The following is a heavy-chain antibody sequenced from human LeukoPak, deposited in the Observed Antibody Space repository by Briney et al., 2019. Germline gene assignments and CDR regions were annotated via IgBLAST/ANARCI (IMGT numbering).Heavy chain of an antibody. D-gene: IGHD3-22*01. J-gene: IGHJ4*02. CDR3: AKDSNYDSSGRFDY. CDR2: ISWNSDSI. CDR1: GFTFDDYA. Sequence: PGRSLRLSCAASGFTFDDYAMHWVRQAPGKGLEWVSGISWNSDSIGYADSVKGRFTISRDNAKNSLYLQMNSLRAEDTALYYCAKDSNYDSSGRFDYWGQGTLVTVSS. V-gene: IGHV3-9*01.